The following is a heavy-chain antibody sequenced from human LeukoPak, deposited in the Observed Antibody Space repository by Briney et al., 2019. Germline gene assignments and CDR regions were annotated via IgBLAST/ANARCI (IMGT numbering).Heavy chain of an antibody. J-gene: IGHJ5*02. CDR3: ARDREVVPAAMDNWFDP. CDR1: GFTFSSYS. V-gene: IGHV3-21*01. Sequence: GGSQRLSCAASGFTFSSYSMNWVRQAPGKGLEWVSSISSSSSYIYYADSVKGRFTISRDNAKNSLYLQMNSLRAEDTAVYYCARDREVVPAAMDNWFDPWGQGTLVTVSS. CDR2: ISSSSSYI. D-gene: IGHD2-2*01.